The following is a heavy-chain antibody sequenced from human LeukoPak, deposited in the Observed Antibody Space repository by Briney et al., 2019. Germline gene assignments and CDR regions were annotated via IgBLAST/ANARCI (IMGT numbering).Heavy chain of an antibody. V-gene: IGHV4-34*01. D-gene: IGHD6-19*01. CDR2: IDHIGNT. CDR3: AKVGQWLD. J-gene: IGHJ4*02. CDR1: GGSLVDYS. Sequence: SETLSLTCAVLGGSLVDYSAARIRQPPGKGLEWIADIDHIGNTKYNPSLKSRVTLSVDTSKRQFSLKMNSVTAADSAIYYCAKVGQWLDWGRGTLVTVSS.